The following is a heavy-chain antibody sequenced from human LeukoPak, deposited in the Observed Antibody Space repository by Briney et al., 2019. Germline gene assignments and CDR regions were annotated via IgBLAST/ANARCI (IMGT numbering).Heavy chain of an antibody. CDR3: ARDRSAGTTGGWFDP. CDR2: ITFSATYI. CDR1: GFTFSSYS. D-gene: IGHD1-1*01. V-gene: IGHV3-21*01. Sequence: GGSLRLSCAASGFTFSSYSTNWVRQAPGKGLEWVSSITFSATYIYYADSVKGRFTVSRDNTKNSLYLQMNSLRAEDTAIYYCARDRSAGTTGGWFDPWGQGTLVTVSS. J-gene: IGHJ5*02.